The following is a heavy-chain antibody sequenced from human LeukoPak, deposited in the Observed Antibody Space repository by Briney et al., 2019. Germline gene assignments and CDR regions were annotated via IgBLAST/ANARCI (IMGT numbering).Heavy chain of an antibody. Sequence: SETLSLTCTVSGGSISRFYWSWIRQPPGKGLEWIGYIYYSGSTNYNPSLKSRVTISVDTSKNQFSLKLTSVTAADTAVYYCARRIAAAGPFDYWGQGTLVTVSS. J-gene: IGHJ4*02. CDR1: GGSISRFY. V-gene: IGHV4-59*01. CDR2: IYYSGST. CDR3: ARRIAAAGPFDY. D-gene: IGHD6-13*01.